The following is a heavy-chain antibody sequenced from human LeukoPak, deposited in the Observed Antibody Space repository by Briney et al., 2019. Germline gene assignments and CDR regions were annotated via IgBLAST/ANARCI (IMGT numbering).Heavy chain of an antibody. V-gene: IGHV3-74*01. D-gene: IGHD2-21*02. Sequence: PGGSLRLSCAASGFTFSSHWMHRVRQAPGKGLLWISLINSDGSSTTYADSVKGRFTISRDNAKNTLYLQMDSLRAEDTAVYYCTRGSVVAPISASDIWGQGTMVTVSS. CDR3: TRGSVVAPISASDI. J-gene: IGHJ3*02. CDR1: GFTFSSHW. CDR2: INSDGSST.